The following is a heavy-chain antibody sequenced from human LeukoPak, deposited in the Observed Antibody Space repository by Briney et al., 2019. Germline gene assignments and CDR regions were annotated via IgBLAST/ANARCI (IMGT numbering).Heavy chain of an antibody. CDR1: GGSFSGYY. Sequence: SETLSLTCAVYGGSFSGYYWSWIRQPPGKGLEWIGEINHSGSTNYNPSLKSRVTISVDTSKNQFSLKLSSVTAADTAVYYCASGHSYGSFDYWGQGTLVTVSS. J-gene: IGHJ4*02. CDR3: ASGHSYGSFDY. CDR2: INHSGST. V-gene: IGHV4-34*01. D-gene: IGHD5-18*01.